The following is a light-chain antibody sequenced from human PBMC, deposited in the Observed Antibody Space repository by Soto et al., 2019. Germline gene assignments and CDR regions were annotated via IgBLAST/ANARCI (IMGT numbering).Light chain of an antibody. CDR1: QRITTY. CDR3: QQSYSTPYT. Sequence: IHMTQSPSSLSASVGDRVTITCRASQRITTYLNWYQQKPGKAPKLLISTAATLQGGGPSRFSGSGSGTDFTLTITTLQPEDFATYFCQQSYSTPYTFGQGTKLEIK. J-gene: IGKJ2*01. V-gene: IGKV1-39*01. CDR2: TAA.